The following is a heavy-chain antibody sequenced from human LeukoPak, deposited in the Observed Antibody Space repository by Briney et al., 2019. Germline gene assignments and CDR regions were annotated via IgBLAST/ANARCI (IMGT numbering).Heavy chain of an antibody. J-gene: IGHJ4*02. V-gene: IGHV3-23*01. CDR2: ISGSGGST. CDR1: GFTFSSYA. D-gene: IGHD3-9*01. Sequence: GGSLRLSCAASGFTFSSYAMSWVRQAPGEGLEWVSAISGSGGSTYYADSVKGRFTISRDNSKNTLYLQMNSLRAEDTAVYYCAKDLGDILTGYYTGYWGQGTLVTVSS. CDR3: AKDLGDILTGYYTGY.